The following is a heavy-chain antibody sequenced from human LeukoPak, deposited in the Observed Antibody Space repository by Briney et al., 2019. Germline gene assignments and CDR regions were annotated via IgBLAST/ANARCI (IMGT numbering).Heavy chain of an antibody. J-gene: IGHJ4*02. Sequence: AGGSLRLSCAASGFTFSSYWMHWVRQAPGKGLVWVSYINIDERITGYADSVKGRFTISRDNAKNTLYLQMNSLRVEDTAIYYCFREGGDWGQGTLVTVSS. CDR3: FREGGD. CDR2: INIDERIT. D-gene: IGHD3-10*01. V-gene: IGHV3-74*01. CDR1: GFTFSSYW.